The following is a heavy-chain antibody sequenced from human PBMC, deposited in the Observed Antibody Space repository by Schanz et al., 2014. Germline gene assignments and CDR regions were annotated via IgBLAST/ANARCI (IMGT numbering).Heavy chain of an antibody. CDR1: GFTVSSNY. CDR2: IYSDGRT. D-gene: IGHD2-2*01. J-gene: IGHJ3*02. V-gene: IGHV3-53*01. Sequence: EVQLVESGGGLIQPGGSLRLSCVASGFTVSSNYMSWVCQAPGKGLEWVSVIYSDGRTYYGDSVKGRFTISRDNSKNTLYLQMNSLRDEDTAMYYCAKRCSSTSCSHGAFDIWGQGTMVTVSS. CDR3: AKRCSSTSCSHGAFDI.